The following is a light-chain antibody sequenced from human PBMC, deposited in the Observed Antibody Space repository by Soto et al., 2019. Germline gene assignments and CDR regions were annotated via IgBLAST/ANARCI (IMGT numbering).Light chain of an antibody. CDR3: QQYYTYPYT. V-gene: IGKV1-5*03. CDR1: HSISVW. J-gene: IGKJ2*01. CDR2: QAS. Sequence: DIQMTQSPSTLSSSVGDRVTITCRASHSISVWLAWYQQKPGKAPKLLIYQASTLESGVPSRFSGRGSGTDFTRTISSLQPDDFATYYCQQYYTYPYTVGQGTKLEIK.